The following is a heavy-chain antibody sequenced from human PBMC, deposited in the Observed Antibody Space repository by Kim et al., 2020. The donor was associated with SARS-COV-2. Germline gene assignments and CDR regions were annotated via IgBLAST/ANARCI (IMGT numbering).Heavy chain of an antibody. Sequence: SETLSLTCTVSGGSISSGDYYWSWIRQPPGKGLEWIGYIYYSGSTYYNPSLKSRVTISVDTSKNQFSLKLSSVTAADTAVYYCAREDVGATTNAFDIWGQGTMVTVSS. D-gene: IGHD1-26*01. J-gene: IGHJ3*02. CDR1: GGSISSGDYY. CDR2: IYYSGST. CDR3: AREDVGATTNAFDI. V-gene: IGHV4-30-4*01.